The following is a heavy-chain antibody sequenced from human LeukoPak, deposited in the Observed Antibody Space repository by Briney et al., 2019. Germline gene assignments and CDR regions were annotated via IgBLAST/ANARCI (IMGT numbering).Heavy chain of an antibody. CDR2: RSYDGSNK. CDR1: GFTFSSYA. V-gene: IGHV3-30-3*01. CDR3: ARDPTHGSGSYWLAFDI. Sequence: GGSLRLSCAASGFTFSSYAMHWVRQAPGKGLEWVAVRSYDGSNKYYADSVKGRFTISRDNSKNTLYLQMNSLRAEDTAVYYCARDPTHGSGSYWLAFDIWGQGTMVTVSS. J-gene: IGHJ3*02. D-gene: IGHD3-10*01.